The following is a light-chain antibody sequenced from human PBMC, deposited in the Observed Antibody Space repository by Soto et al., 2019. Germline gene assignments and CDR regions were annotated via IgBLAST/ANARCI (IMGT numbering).Light chain of an antibody. CDR1: QTISSW. V-gene: IGKV1-5*03. J-gene: IGKJ1*01. CDR3: QQYNSYSAT. CDR2: KAS. Sequence: DIQMTQSPSTLSGSVGDRVTITCRASQTISSWLAWYQQKPGKAPKLLIYKASTLKSGVPSRFSGSGSGTEFTLTISSLHPDDFATYYCQQYNSYSATFGQGTKVDIK.